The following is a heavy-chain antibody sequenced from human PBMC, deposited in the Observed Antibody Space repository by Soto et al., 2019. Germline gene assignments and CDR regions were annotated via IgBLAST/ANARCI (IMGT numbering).Heavy chain of an antibody. CDR1: GYSFTSYW. CDR3: ASMGAPPYYYYYGMDV. CDR2: IDPSDSYT. V-gene: IGHV5-10-1*01. D-gene: IGHD1-26*01. J-gene: IGHJ6*02. Sequence: PGESLKISCKGSGYSFTSYWISWVRQMPGKGLEWMGRIDPSDSYTNYSPSFQGHVTISADKSISTAYLQWSSLRSEDTAVYYCASMGAPPYYYYYGMDVWGQGTLVTVSS.